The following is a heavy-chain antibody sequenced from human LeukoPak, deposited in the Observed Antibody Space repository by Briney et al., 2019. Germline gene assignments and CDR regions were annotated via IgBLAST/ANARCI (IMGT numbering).Heavy chain of an antibody. J-gene: IGHJ6*03. CDR2: ISAYNGNT. CDR1: GYTFTSYG. V-gene: IGHV1-18*01. CDR3: ARDAQDIVVVPAAKRKSYYYYYMDV. Sequence: GASVKVSCKASGYTFTSYGISWVRQAPGQGLEWMGWISAYNGNTNYAQKLQGRVTMTTDTSTSTAYMELRSLRSDDTAVYYCARDAQDIVVVPAAKRKSYYYYYMDVWGKGTTVTVSS. D-gene: IGHD2-2*01.